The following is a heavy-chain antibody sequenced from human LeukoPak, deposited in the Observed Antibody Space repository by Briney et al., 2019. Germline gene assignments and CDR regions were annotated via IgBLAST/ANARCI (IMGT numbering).Heavy chain of an antibody. D-gene: IGHD3-22*01. CDR2: IKEDGSED. CDR3: ARLDSESRFRAFDY. CDR1: GFTFSSLW. V-gene: IGHV3-7*01. Sequence: GGSLRLSCAASGFTFSSLWMMWVRQAPGKGLEWVATIKEDGSEDYYMDSVKGRFTISRDNARYSLYLQMNSPRVEDTSMYYCARLDSESRFRAFDYWGRGTLVTVSS. J-gene: IGHJ4*02.